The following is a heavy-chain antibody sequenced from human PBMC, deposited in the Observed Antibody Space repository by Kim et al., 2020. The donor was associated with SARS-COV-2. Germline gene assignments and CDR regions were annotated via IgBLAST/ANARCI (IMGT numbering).Heavy chain of an antibody. V-gene: IGHV4-59*08. J-gene: IGHJ3*02. Sequence: SETLSLTCTVSGGSISSYYWSWIRQPPGKGLEWIGYIYYSGSTNYNPSLKSRVTISVDTSKNQFSLKLSSVTAADTAVYYCARQGVFGVGAFDIWGQGTMVTVSS. CDR1: GGSISSYY. D-gene: IGHD2-8*01. CDR3: ARQGVFGVGAFDI. CDR2: IYYSGST.